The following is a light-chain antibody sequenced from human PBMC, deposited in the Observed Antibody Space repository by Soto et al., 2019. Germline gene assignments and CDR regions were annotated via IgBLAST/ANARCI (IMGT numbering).Light chain of an antibody. CDR2: ENN. CDR1: SSNIGAGYE. Sequence: QAVVTQPPSVSEAPGQRVTISCTGSSSNIGAGYEAHWYQQVPGTAPKLLIYENNNRPSGVPDRFSGSKSGTSASLAITGRQAEDEAEYYCQSYDSSLSGYVFGTETKLTVL. J-gene: IGLJ1*01. CDR3: QSYDSSLSGYV. V-gene: IGLV1-40*01.